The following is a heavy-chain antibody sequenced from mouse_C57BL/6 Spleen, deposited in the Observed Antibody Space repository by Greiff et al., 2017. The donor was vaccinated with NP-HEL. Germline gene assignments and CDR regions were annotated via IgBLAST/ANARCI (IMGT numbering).Heavy chain of an antibody. J-gene: IGHJ3*01. CDR3: ARSDDYDRFAY. CDR1: GYTFTSYW. CDR2: IDPSDSYT. V-gene: IGHV1-50*01. D-gene: IGHD2-4*01. Sequence: VKLQQPGAELVKPGASVKLSCKASGYTFTSYWMQWVKQRPGQGLEWIGEIDPSDSYTNYNQKFKGKATLTVDTSSSTAYMQLSSLTSEDSAVYYCARSDDYDRFAYWGQGTLVTVSA.